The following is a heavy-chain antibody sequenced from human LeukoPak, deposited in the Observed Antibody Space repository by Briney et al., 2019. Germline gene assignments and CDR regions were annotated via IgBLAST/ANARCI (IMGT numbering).Heavy chain of an antibody. J-gene: IGHJ2*01. D-gene: IGHD6-13*01. CDR1: X. V-gene: IGHV4-34*01. Sequence: XWSXIXQPXXXXLXWIGEINHSGSTNYNPSLKSRVTISVDTSKNQFSLKLSSVTAADTAVYYCASSSYPYWYFDLWGRGTLVTVSS. CDR2: INHSGST. CDR3: ASSSYPYWYFDL.